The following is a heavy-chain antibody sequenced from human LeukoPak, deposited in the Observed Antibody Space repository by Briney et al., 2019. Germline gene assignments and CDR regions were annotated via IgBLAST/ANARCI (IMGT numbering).Heavy chain of an antibody. CDR3: AKDRDYYLVGFFDY. CDR2: ISGSGVTT. V-gene: IGHV3-23*01. Sequence: GGSLRLSCAASGFTFSSYAMSWVRQAPGKGLEWVSAISGSGVTTYYAESVKGRFTISRDNYKNPLYLQMNSLRAEHTTLYYCAKDRDYYLVGFFDYWGQGTLVTVSS. J-gene: IGHJ4*02. CDR1: GFTFSSYA. D-gene: IGHD3-10*01.